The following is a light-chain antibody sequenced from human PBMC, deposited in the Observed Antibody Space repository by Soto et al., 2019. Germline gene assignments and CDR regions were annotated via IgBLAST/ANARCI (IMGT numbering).Light chain of an antibody. CDR1: KNDIGVYDF. CDR2: EVN. V-gene: IGLV2-14*03. CDR3: SSYSSNNILSYV. Sequence: QSVLTQPPSASGSPGQSVTISCTGTKNDIGVYDFVSWYQQRPGTAPKLIMFEVNNRPSGVSDRFSGSRSANTASLTISGLQAQDEADYYCSSYSSNNILSYVFGTGTKVT. J-gene: IGLJ1*01.